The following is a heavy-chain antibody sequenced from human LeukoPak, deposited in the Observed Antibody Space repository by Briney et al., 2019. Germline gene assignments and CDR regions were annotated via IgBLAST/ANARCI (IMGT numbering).Heavy chain of an antibody. CDR2: IKQDGSEK. V-gene: IGHV3-7*01. Sequence: GGSLRLSCAASGFTFRNYWKSWVRQAPGKGLEWVANIKQDGSEKYYVDSVKGRFTISRDNAKNSLYLQMNSLRAEDTAVYYCARDLITGISVAPFDYWGQGTLVTVSS. D-gene: IGHD1-20*01. J-gene: IGHJ4*02. CDR1: GFTFRNYW. CDR3: ARDLITGISVAPFDY.